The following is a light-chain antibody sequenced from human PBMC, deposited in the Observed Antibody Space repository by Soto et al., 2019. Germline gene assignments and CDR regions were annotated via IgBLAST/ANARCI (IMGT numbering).Light chain of an antibody. J-gene: IGLJ1*01. CDR2: DVS. CDR1: SSDVGGYNY. V-gene: IGLV2-11*01. CDR3: CSYAGRYTYV. Sequence: QPRSVSASPGQSFTISCTGTSSDVGGYNYVSWYQQHPGKAPKLMIYDVSKRPSGVPDRFSGSKSGNTASLTISGLQAEDDADYYCCSYAGRYTYVFGTGTKVTV.